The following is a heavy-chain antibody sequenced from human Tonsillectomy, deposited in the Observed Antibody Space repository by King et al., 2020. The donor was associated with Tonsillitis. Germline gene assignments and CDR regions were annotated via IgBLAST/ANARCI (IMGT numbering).Heavy chain of an antibody. CDR2: IYPGDSDT. J-gene: IGHJ4*02. CDR1: GYSFNRSW. Sequence: VQLVESGAEVKKPGESLKISCQGSGYSFNRSWIGWVRQMPGKGLEWMGIIYPGDSDTRYSPSFQGQVTISADKSSSTAYLHWSSLKASDTAMYYCARLEHQLIPTNYWGQGTLVTVSS. CDR3: ARLEHQLIPTNY. V-gene: IGHV5-51*03. D-gene: IGHD1/OR15-1a*01.